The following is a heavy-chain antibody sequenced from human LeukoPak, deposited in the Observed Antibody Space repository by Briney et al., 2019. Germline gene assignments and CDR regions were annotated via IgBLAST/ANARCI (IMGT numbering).Heavy chain of an antibody. CDR2: ISDSGHRT. CDR3: ARDRPYYDSSAYPLY. CDR1: TFSFRNFA. V-gene: IGHV3-23*01. Sequence: GGSLRLSCAASTFSFRNFAMSWVRLAPGKGLEWVSGISDSGHRTDYADSVEGRFTISRDNAKNTLYLQMDSLRAEDTAVYYCARDRPYYDSSAYPLYWGQGTLVTVSS. J-gene: IGHJ4*02. D-gene: IGHD3-22*01.